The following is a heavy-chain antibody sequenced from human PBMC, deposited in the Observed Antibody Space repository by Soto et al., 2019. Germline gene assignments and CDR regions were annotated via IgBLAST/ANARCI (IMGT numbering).Heavy chain of an antibody. CDR1: GGSISGSNYY. J-gene: IGHJ4*02. CDR2: IYYSGGT. V-gene: IGHV4-39*01. CDR3: VRPGYTSGWFGYYFDY. D-gene: IGHD6-19*01. Sequence: PSETLSLTCTVSGGSISGSNYYWGWIRQPPGKGLEWIGSIYYSGGTNYNPSLKSRVTVSVDTSKNQFSLKLASVTAADTAVYYCVRPGYTSGWFGYYFDYWGPGTLVTVSS.